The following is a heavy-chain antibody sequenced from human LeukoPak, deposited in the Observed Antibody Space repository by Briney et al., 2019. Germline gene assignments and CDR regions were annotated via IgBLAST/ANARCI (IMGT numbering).Heavy chain of an antibody. CDR1: GFTSSSYE. CDR2: ISVSGTIM. Sequence: PGGSLRLSCAAAGFTSSSYEMNWVRQAPGKGLECISYISVSGTIMYYADSVKGRFTISRDNAKNSLYLQMHSLRAEDTAVYYCARDPTVRYYFDYWGQGTLVTVSS. J-gene: IGHJ4*02. V-gene: IGHV3-48*03. CDR3: ARDPTVRYYFDY. D-gene: IGHD4-17*01.